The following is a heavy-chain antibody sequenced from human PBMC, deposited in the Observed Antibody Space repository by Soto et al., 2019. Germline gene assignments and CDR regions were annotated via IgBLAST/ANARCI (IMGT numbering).Heavy chain of an antibody. CDR3: ARDVNAADGNWYLDL. CDR2: IGTAGNT. Sequence: EVQLVESGGGLVQPGGSLRLSCAASGFTFSNYDMHWVRQPTGKGLEWVSAIGTAGNTYYPGSVKGRFTISRENARNSLYLQMNSLRVGDTALYYCARDVNAADGNWYLDLWGRGTLVTVSS. V-gene: IGHV3-13*01. D-gene: IGHD2-2*01. J-gene: IGHJ2*01. CDR1: GFTFSNYD.